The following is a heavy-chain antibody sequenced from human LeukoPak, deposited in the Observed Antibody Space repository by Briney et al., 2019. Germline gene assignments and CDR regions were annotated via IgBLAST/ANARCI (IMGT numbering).Heavy chain of an antibody. Sequence: PSGTLSLTCTVSGVPISNINYHWGWIRQTPGKGLEWIGSIYYSGNTYYNPSLKSRVSISVDTSKNQFSLRLSSVTAADTAVYYCARVGADSSGNSYFDYWGQGTLVTVSS. D-gene: IGHD3-22*01. CDR2: IYYSGNT. J-gene: IGHJ4*02. CDR1: GVPISNINYH. CDR3: ARVGADSSGNSYFDY. V-gene: IGHV4-39*01.